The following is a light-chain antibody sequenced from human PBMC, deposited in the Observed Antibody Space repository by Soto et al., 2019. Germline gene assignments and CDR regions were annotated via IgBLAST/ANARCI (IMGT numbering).Light chain of an antibody. V-gene: IGKV3-20*01. CDR1: QSFSSSY. J-gene: IGKJ3*01. CDR2: GAS. CDR3: QPSGSALCT. Sequence: EIVLTQSPGTLSLSPGERATLSCRASQSFSSSYLAWNQQKPGQAPRLLLYGASSRATGIPARFSGSGSGTDFTLTISSLEPEDFAVYYCQPSGSALCTVGPGTK.